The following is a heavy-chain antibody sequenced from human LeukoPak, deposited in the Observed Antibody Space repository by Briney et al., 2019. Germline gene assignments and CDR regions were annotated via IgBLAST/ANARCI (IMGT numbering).Heavy chain of an antibody. Sequence: ASVKVSCKASGYTFTSYDINWVRQATGQGLEWMGWMNPNSGNTGYAQKFQGRVIMTRNTSISTAYMELSSLRSEDTAVYYCARVGYCSSTSCSNYYYYGMDVWGQGTTVTVSS. CDR2: MNPNSGNT. CDR3: ARVGYCSSTSCSNYYYYGMDV. CDR1: GYTFTSYD. V-gene: IGHV1-8*01. J-gene: IGHJ6*02. D-gene: IGHD2-2*01.